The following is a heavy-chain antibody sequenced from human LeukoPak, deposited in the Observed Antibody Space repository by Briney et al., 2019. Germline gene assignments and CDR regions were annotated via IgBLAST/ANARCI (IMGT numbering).Heavy chain of an antibody. D-gene: IGHD2-15*01. CDR2: INPRSGGT. Sequence: GASAKVSCKASGYTFTGYYMHWVRQAPGQGLEWMGRINPRSGGTNYAQRFQGRVTMTRDTSITTAYMELSRLRSDDTAVYFCARADDSHFDYWGQGTLVTVSS. CDR1: GYTFTGYY. J-gene: IGHJ4*02. CDR3: ARADDSHFDY. V-gene: IGHV1-2*06.